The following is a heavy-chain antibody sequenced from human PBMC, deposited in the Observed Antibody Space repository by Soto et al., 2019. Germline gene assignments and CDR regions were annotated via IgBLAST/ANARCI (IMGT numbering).Heavy chain of an antibody. CDR3: AHSEVSQSVLHI. Sequence: GPTLVNPTQTLTLTCTFSGFSLSTTGVGVGWIRQPPGKALEWLAVIYWDDDKRYSPSLKARLTVTKDTSKNQVVLTMTNMDPVDTATYYCAHSEVSQSVLHISSQGRMVTVSS. D-gene: IGHD2-8*01. V-gene: IGHV2-5*02. J-gene: IGHJ3*02. CDR2: IYWDDDK. CDR1: GFSLSTTGVG.